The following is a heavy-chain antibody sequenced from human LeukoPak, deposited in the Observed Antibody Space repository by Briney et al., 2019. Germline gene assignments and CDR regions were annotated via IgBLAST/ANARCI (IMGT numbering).Heavy chain of an antibody. CDR2: IHYSGTT. CDR3: AGGGYCSRASCYAPLFDY. V-gene: IGHV4-59*01. D-gene: IGHD2-2*01. J-gene: IGHJ4*02. Sequence: PSETLSLTCTVSGGSISRYYWSWIRQSPGKGLEWIAYIHYSGTTNYNPSLKSRVTISVDTSKSQFSLKLNSVTAADTAVYYCAGGGYCSRASCYAPLFDYWGQGTLVTVSS. CDR1: GGSISRYY.